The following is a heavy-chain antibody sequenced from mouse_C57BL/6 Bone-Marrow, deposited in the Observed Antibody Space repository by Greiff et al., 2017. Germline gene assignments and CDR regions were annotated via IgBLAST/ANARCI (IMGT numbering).Heavy chain of an antibody. CDR3: VRILYAMDY. CDR2: IRSKSNNYAT. CDR1: GFSFNTYA. V-gene: IGHV10-1*01. J-gene: IGHJ4*01. Sequence: EVQRVESGGGLVQPKGSLKLSCAASGFSFNTYAMNWVRQAPGKGLEWVARIRSKSNNYATYYADSVKDRFTISRDDSESMLYLQMNNLKTEDTAMYYCVRILYAMDYWGQGTSVTVSS.